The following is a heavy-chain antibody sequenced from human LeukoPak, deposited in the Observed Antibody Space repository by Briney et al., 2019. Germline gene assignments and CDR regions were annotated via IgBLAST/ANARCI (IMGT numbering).Heavy chain of an antibody. J-gene: IGHJ4*02. CDR1: GFTFSSYA. D-gene: IGHD2-2*01. CDR3: ARFRYCSSSSCQRFDY. Sequence: GGSLRLSCAASGFTFSSYAMSWVRQAPGKGLEWVSAISGSGGSTYYADSVKGRFTISRDNSKSMLSLQMNSLRAEDTAVYYCARFRYCSSSSCQRFDYWGQGTQVTVSS. V-gene: IGHV3-23*01. CDR2: ISGSGGST.